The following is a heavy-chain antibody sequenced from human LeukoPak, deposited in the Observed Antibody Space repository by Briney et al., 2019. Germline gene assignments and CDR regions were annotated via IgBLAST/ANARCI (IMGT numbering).Heavy chain of an antibody. CDR3: AKTDKQWLENYYFDY. CDR2: ITYDGSNK. J-gene: IGHJ4*02. D-gene: IGHD6-19*01. Sequence: GGSLRLSCAASGFTFSSYGMHWVRQAPGKGLEWVAVITYDGSNKYYADSVKGRFTISRDNSKNTLYLQMNSLRAEDTAVYYCAKTDKQWLENYYFDYWGQGTLVTVSS. CDR1: GFTFSSYG. V-gene: IGHV3-30*18.